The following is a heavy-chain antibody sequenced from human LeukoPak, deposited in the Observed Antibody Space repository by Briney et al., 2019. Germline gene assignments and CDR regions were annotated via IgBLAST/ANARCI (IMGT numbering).Heavy chain of an antibody. Sequence: ASVKDSCKASEYTFTGYYMHWVRQAPGQGLEWMGWINPNSGGTNYAQKFQGRVTMARDTSISTAYMELSRLRSDDTAVYYCARIPYGDLFDPWGQGTLVTVSS. D-gene: IGHD2-21*02. CDR1: EYTFTGYY. CDR3: ARIPYGDLFDP. J-gene: IGHJ5*02. V-gene: IGHV1-2*02. CDR2: INPNSGGT.